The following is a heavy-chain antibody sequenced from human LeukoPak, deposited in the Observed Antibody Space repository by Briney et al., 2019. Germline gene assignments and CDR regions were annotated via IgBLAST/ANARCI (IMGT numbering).Heavy chain of an antibody. Sequence: PGGSLRLSCAASGFTFSSYWMHWVRQAPGKGLVWVSLIKSDGRSTSYADSVKGRFTISRDNAKNSLYLQMDSLRAEDTAVYYCARDFDRAGDYHHFDFWGQGTLVTVSS. J-gene: IGHJ4*02. CDR3: ARDFDRAGDYHHFDF. CDR2: IKSDGRST. CDR1: GFTFSSYW. D-gene: IGHD3-9*01. V-gene: IGHV3-74*01.